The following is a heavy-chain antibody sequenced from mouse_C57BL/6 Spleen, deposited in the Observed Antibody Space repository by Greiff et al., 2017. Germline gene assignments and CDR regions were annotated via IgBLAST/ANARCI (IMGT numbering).Heavy chain of an antibody. D-gene: IGHD4-1*01. Sequence: EVHLVESGGGLVQPGGSLSLSCAASGFTFTDYYMSWVRQPPGKALEWLGFIRNKANGYTTEYSASVKGLFTISRNNAQSLLYLHMNALRAEDDATYYCSRYLTLYYFDDWGQGTTLTVST. J-gene: IGHJ2*01. CDR2: IRNKANGYTT. V-gene: IGHV7-3*01. CDR1: GFTFTDYY. CDR3: SRYLTLYYFDD.